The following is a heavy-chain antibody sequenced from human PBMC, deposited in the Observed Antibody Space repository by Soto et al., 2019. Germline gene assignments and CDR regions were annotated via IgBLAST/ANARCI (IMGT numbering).Heavy chain of an antibody. CDR1: GGSFSGYY. Sequence: QVQLQQWGAGLLKPSETLSLTCAVYGGSFSGYYWSWIRQPPGKGLEWIGEINHSGSTNYNPSLKSRVTISVDTSKHQFSLKLSSVTAADTAVYYCARRGVHDDGDIGYYYGMDVWGQGTTVTVAS. D-gene: IGHD4-17*01. CDR3: ARRGVHDDGDIGYYYGMDV. J-gene: IGHJ6*02. V-gene: IGHV4-34*01. CDR2: INHSGST.